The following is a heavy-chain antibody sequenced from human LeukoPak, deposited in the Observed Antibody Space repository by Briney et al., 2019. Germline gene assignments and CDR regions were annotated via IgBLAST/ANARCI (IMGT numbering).Heavy chain of an antibody. Sequence: GGSLRLSCAASGFTFSSYAMSWVRQAPGKGLEWVSAISGSGGSTYYADSVKGRFTISRDNSKNTLYLQMNSLRAEDTAVYYCAKPLWDYYDSSVNDYWGQGTLVTVSS. V-gene: IGHV3-23*01. CDR2: ISGSGGST. CDR1: GFTFSSYA. J-gene: IGHJ4*02. D-gene: IGHD3-22*01. CDR3: AKPLWDYYDSSVNDY.